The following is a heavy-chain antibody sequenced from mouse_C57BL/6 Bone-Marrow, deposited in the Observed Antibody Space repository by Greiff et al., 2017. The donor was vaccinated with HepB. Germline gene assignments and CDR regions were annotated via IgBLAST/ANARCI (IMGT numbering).Heavy chain of an antibody. CDR1: GYTFTSYW. D-gene: IGHD3-2*02. J-gene: IGHJ4*01. Sequence: QVQLQQPGAELVRPGSSVKLSCKASGYTFTSYWMHWVKQRPIQGLEWIGNIDPSDSETHYNQKFKDKATLTADKSSSTVYMELSRLTSEDSAVYFCARHPYSSGYGYAMDYWGQGTSVTVSS. CDR3: ARHPYSSGYGYAMDY. CDR2: IDPSDSET. V-gene: IGHV1-52*01.